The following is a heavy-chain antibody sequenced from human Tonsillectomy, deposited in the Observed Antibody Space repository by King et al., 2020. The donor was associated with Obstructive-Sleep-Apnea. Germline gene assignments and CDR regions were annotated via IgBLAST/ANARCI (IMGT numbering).Heavy chain of an antibody. Sequence: VQLVESGGGLVKPGGSLRLSCAASGFTFSNAWMTWVRQAPGKGLEWVGRMKRKRDGGTTEYAAPVKDRFTISRDDSKNTVYLQMNSLKIEDTALYYCVKGPKVYGMDVWGQGTTVTVSS. CDR3: VKGPKVYGMDV. V-gene: IGHV3-15*01. J-gene: IGHJ6*02. CDR2: MKRKRDGGTT. CDR1: GFTFSNAW.